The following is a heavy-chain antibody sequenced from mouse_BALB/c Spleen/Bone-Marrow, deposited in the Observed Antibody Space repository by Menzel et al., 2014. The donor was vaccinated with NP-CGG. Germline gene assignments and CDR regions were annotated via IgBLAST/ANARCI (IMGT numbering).Heavy chain of an antibody. CDR1: GFSLTNYG. V-gene: IGHV2-9*02. CDR2: IWAGGST. D-gene: IGHD2-4*01. CDR3: ATYDYDGRFDY. J-gene: IGHJ2*01. Sequence: VHLVESGPGLVAPSQNLSITCTVSGFSLTNYGVHWIRQPPRKGLEWLGIIWAGGSTNYNSALMSRLSISKDNSKSQVFFKMNSLQTDDTAIYYCATYDYDGRFDYWGQGTTLTVSS.